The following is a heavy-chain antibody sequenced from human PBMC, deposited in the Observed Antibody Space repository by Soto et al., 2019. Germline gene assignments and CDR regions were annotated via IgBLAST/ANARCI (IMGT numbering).Heavy chain of an antibody. J-gene: IGHJ4*02. CDR1: GFTFSSYA. Sequence: EVQLLETGGGLVQPGGSLRLSCAASGFTFSSYAMSWVRQAPGKGLEWVSAISGSGGSTYYADSVKGRFTISRDNSKNTLYLQMNSLRAEDTAVYYCRMGISGYAGYFDYWGQGTLVTVSS. CDR3: RMGISGYAGYFDY. CDR2: ISGSGGST. V-gene: IGHV3-23*01. D-gene: IGHD3-22*01.